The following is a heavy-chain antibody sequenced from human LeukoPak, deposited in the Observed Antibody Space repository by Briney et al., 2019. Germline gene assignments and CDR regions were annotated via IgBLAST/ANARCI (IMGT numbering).Heavy chain of an antibody. CDR2: LCSSGST. V-gene: IGHV4-39*01. J-gene: IGHJ4*02. Sequence: PSETLSLTCTVSGVSLCSSTYCGGWIRQPRGKGLEWIGSGKGLERIATLCSSGSTYYNPSLQSRVTISIDTSKDQFSLKLSAVTAPGTTVYYCASRPMDGSGSYYLTGGQETLDSVSS. CDR1: GVSLCSSTYC. D-gene: IGHD3-10*01. CDR3: ASRPMDGSGSYYLT.